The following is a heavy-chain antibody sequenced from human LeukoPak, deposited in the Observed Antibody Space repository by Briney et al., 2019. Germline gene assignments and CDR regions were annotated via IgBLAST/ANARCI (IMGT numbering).Heavy chain of an antibody. J-gene: IGHJ6*03. D-gene: IGHD3-3*01. V-gene: IGHV3-48*04. CDR3: ARLNFWSGYGPKKARYYYMDV. CDR2: IYSSSRSI. Sequence: GGSLRLSCAASGFTFSSYSMNWVRQAPGKGLEWVSYIYSSSRSIHYADSVKGRFTISRDNAKNTLYLQMNSLRAEDTAVYYCARLNFWSGYGPKKARYYYMDVWGKGTTVTVSS. CDR1: GFTFSSYS.